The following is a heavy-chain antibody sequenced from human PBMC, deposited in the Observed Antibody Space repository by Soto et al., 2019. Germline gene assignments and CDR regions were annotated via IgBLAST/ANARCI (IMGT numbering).Heavy chain of an antibody. D-gene: IGHD6-19*01. CDR1: GYTFTDFY. CDR3: ETSRASIAVAGETEYYFDY. Sequence: ASVKVSCKASGYTFTDFYIHWVRQAPGQVLECMGCINPNSGGTNSVQKLQAWVTMTRXTXXSXXXMXLXXLRSGDTAVYYCETSRASIAVAGETEYYFDYWG. J-gene: IGHJ4*01. V-gene: IGHV1-2*04. CDR2: INPNSGGT.